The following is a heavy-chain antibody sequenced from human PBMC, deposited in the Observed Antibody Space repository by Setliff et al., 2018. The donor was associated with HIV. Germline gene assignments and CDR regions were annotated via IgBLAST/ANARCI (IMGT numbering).Heavy chain of an antibody. V-gene: IGHV1-18*01. Sequence: VASVKVSCKASGDTFTTYALHWVRQAPGQRLEWMGRINPNIGVTHYAQKLQGRVTMTTDTSTSTAYMELRSLRSDDTAVYYCARGRGSSWVDAFDIWGQGTMVTVSS. J-gene: IGHJ3*02. CDR3: ARGRGSSWVDAFDI. CDR1: GDTFTTYA. CDR2: INPNIGVT. D-gene: IGHD6-13*01.